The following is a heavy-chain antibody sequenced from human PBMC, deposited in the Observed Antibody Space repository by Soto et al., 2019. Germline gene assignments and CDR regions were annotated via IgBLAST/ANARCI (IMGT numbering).Heavy chain of an antibody. V-gene: IGHV4-34*01. J-gene: IGHJ3*02. CDR3: ARDFGVRGVISLNAFDI. D-gene: IGHD3-10*01. CDR1: GGSFSGYY. Sequence: SETLSLSCAVYGGSFSGYYWSWIRQPPGKGLEWIGEINHSGSTNYNPSLKSRVTISVDTSKNQSSLKLSSVTAADTAVYSCARDFGVRGVISLNAFDIWGQGIMVTVSS. CDR2: INHSGST.